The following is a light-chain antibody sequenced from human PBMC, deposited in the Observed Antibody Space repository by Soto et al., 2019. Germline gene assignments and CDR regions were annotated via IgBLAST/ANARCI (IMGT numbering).Light chain of an antibody. CDR3: QQYGSLPYT. Sequence: EVVLTQSPGTLSLSPGERATLSCRASQSISSSYLAWYQLKPGQAPRLLIYGASSRATGIPDRFSGSGSGTGFTLTISRLEPEDFAVYYCQQYGSLPYTFGQGTKLEIK. J-gene: IGKJ2*01. CDR2: GAS. V-gene: IGKV3-20*01. CDR1: QSISSSY.